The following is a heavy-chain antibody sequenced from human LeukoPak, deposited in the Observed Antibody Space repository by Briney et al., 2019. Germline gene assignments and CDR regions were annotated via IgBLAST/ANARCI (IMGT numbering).Heavy chain of an antibody. V-gene: IGHV3-23*01. D-gene: IGHD2/OR15-2a*01. Sequence: PGGSLRLSCAASGFKFSNYAVSWVRQAPGKGLEWVSTITGSGGSTYYADSVKGRFTISRDNSKNTLYLQMNSLRAEDTAVYYCARRRIQYYFDFWGQGTLVTVSS. CDR3: ARRRIQYYFDF. CDR1: GFKFSNYA. CDR2: ITGSGGST. J-gene: IGHJ4*02.